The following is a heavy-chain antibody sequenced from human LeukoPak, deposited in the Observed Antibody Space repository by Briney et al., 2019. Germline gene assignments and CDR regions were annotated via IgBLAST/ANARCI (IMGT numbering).Heavy chain of an antibody. V-gene: IGHV3-9*01. J-gene: IGHJ4*02. Sequence: GRSLRLSCAASGFTFDDYAMHWVRQAPGKGLEWVSGISWNSGSMGYADSVKGRFTISRDNAKNSLYLQMNSLRAEDTALYYCAKAAIAAAGYGPGGFDYWGQGTLVTVSS. CDR1: GFTFDDYA. D-gene: IGHD6-13*01. CDR3: AKAAIAAAGYGPGGFDY. CDR2: ISWNSGSM.